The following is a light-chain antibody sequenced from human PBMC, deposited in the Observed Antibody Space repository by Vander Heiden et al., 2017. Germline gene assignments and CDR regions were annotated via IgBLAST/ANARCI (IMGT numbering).Light chain of an antibody. V-gene: IGKV4-1*01. CDR3: QQYYTAPLT. CDR2: WAS. Sequence: DIVMTQSPDSLAVSLGERATINCKSSQSVLYSSNNKNYIAWLQKKPGQPPKMLIYWASTRDSGVPARFSGSASGTDFTLTISSLQAEDVAVYYCQQYYTAPLTFGGGTKVEIK. CDR1: QSVLYSSNNKNY. J-gene: IGKJ4*01.